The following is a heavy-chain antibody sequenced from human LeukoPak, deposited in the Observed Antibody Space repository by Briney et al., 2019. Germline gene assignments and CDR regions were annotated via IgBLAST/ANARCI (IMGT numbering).Heavy chain of an antibody. Sequence: TGWSLRLSCAASGFTVSSNYMNWVRQAPGKGLEWVSVIYSLGTTYYTDSVKARFIISGDNSKNTVYHQMNSLRAEDTAVYYCARGDRAASGFDSWGQGTLVTVSS. V-gene: IGHV3-53*01. D-gene: IGHD6-13*01. CDR2: IYSLGTT. J-gene: IGHJ4*02. CDR1: GFTVSSNY. CDR3: ARGDRAASGFDS.